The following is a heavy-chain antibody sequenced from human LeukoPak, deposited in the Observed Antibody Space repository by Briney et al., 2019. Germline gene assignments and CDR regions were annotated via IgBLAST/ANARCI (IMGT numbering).Heavy chain of an antibody. CDR2: MYTSGST. CDR1: GGSISSSSYY. D-gene: IGHD6-6*01. J-gene: IGHJ4*02. CDR3: ARQYSSSSSFDY. V-gene: IGHV4-61*05. Sequence: SETLSLTCTVSGGSISSSSYYWGWIRQPPGKGLEWIGYMYTSGSTNYNPSLKSRVTISVDTSKSRFSLKLGSVTAADTAVYFCARQYSSSSSFDYWGQGTLVTVSS.